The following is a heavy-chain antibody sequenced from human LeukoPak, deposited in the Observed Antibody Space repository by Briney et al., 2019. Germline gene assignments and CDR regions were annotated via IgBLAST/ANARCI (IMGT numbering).Heavy chain of an antibody. CDR2: ISWNSGSI. D-gene: IGHD3/OR15-3a*01. Sequence: GRSLRLSCAASGFTFDDYAMHWVRQAPGKGLEWVSGISWNSGSIGYADSVKGRFTMSRDNTKNSLYLQMNSLTPDDTALYYCVRGNFGPAQWFDPWGQGTLVTVSS. J-gene: IGHJ5*02. CDR3: VRGNFGPAQWFDP. V-gene: IGHV3-9*01. CDR1: GFTFDDYA.